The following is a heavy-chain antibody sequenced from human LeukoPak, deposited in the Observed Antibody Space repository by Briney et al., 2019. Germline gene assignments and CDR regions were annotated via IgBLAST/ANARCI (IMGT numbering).Heavy chain of an antibody. V-gene: IGHV3-74*01. CDR2: VSPTGSTT. CDR1: GFSFSGHW. Sequence: GGSLRLSCTASGFSFSGHWMHWARQLPGKGLVWVSRVSPTGSTTSYADSVKGRFTVSRDNAKNTLYLQVNNLRAEDTAVYYCARGPNSNWSGLDFWGQGTLLTVSS. D-gene: IGHD6-6*01. CDR3: ARGPNSNWSGLDF. J-gene: IGHJ4*02.